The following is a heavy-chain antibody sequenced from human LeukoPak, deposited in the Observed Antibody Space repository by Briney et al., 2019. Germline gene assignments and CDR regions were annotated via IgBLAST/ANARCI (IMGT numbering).Heavy chain of an antibody. V-gene: IGHV3-30*02. D-gene: IGHD3-3*01. Sequence: PGGSLRLSCAASGFPFNSDGMHWVRQTPGKGLEWVSFIRYDGGNKYYADSVKGRFTISRDNSKNTLYLQMNSLRPEDAAVYYCAKGVGYDFWSGRDAFDIWGQGTMVTVSS. CDR1: GFPFNSDG. J-gene: IGHJ3*02. CDR3: AKGVGYDFWSGRDAFDI. CDR2: IRYDGGNK.